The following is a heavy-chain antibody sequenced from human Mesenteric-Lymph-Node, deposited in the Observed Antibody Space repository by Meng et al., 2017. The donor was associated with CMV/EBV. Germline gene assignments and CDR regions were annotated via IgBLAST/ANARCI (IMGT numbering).Heavy chain of an antibody. CDR2: INPNSGGT. J-gene: IGHJ4*02. CDR1: GYTFTGYY. V-gene: IGHV1-2*02. CDR3: ARVSPTIAAQYYFDY. Sequence: ASVKVSCKASGYTFTGYYMHWVRQAPGQGLEWMGWINPNSGGTNYAQKFQGRVTMTRDTSISTAYMELSRLRSDDTAVYYCARVSPTIAAQYYFDYWGQGTLVTVS. D-gene: IGHD2-15*01.